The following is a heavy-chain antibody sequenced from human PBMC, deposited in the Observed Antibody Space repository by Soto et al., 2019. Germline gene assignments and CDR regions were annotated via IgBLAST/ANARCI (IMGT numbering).Heavy chain of an antibody. J-gene: IGHJ4*02. D-gene: IGHD6-19*01. CDR1: GGSISSGGYY. CDR2: IYYSGST. Sequence: PSETLSLTCTVSGGSISSGGYYWSLIRQHPGKGLEWIGYIYYSGSTYYNPSLKSRVTISVDTSKNQFSLELSSVTAADTAVFYCASNSGIALAGTGFDYWGQGTLVTVSS. CDR3: ASNSGIALAGTGFDY. V-gene: IGHV4-31*03.